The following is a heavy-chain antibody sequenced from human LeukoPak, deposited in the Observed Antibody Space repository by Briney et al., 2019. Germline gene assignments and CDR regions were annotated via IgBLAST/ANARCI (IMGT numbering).Heavy chain of an antibody. CDR1: GGSISSYY. Sequence: SETLSLTCTVSGGSISSYYWSWIRQPAGKGLEWIGRIYISGSTNYNPSLKSRVTMSVDTSQNQFSLKLTSVTAADTAIYYCARESPYYFDYWGQGTLVTVSS. J-gene: IGHJ4*02. CDR3: ARESPYYFDY. CDR2: IYISGST. V-gene: IGHV4-4*07.